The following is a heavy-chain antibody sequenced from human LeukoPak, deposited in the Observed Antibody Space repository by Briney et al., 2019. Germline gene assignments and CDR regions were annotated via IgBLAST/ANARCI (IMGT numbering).Heavy chain of an antibody. Sequence: ASVKVSCKASGYTFTSYDINRVRQATGQGLEWMGWMNPNSGNTGYAQKFQGRVTMTRNTSISTAYMELSSLRSEDTAVYYCARRYYYDSSGYLGDYYYGMDVWGQGTTVTVSS. V-gene: IGHV1-8*01. D-gene: IGHD3-22*01. J-gene: IGHJ6*02. CDR3: ARRYYYDSSGYLGDYYYGMDV. CDR1: GYTFTSYD. CDR2: MNPNSGNT.